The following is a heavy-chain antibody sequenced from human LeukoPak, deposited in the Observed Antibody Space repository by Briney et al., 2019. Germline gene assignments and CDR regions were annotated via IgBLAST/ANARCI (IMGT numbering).Heavy chain of an antibody. J-gene: IGHJ4*02. D-gene: IGHD3-9*01. V-gene: IGHV1-69*04. CDR3: ARDREVILTGYYRPTI. CDR2: IIPILGIA. Sequence: GASVKVSCKASGGTFSSYAISWVRQAPGQGLEWMGRIIPILGIANYAQKFQGRVTITADKSTSTAYMELSSLRSEDTAVYYCARDREVILTGYYRPTIWGQGTLVTVSS. CDR1: GGTFSSYA.